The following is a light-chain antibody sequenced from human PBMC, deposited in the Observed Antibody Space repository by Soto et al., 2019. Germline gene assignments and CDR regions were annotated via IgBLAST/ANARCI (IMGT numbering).Light chain of an antibody. V-gene: IGKV3-20*01. Sequence: EIVLTQSPGTLSLSPGERATLSCRASQSVSGSYLAWYQQKPGQAPRLLIYGASSRATGIPDRFSGSGSGTDFTLTIIRLEPEDFAVYFCQQYGSSPWTFGQGTKVEIK. J-gene: IGKJ1*01. CDR1: QSVSGSY. CDR2: GAS. CDR3: QQYGSSPWT.